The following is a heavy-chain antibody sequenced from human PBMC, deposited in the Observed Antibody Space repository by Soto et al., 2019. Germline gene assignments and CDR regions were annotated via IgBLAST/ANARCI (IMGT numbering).Heavy chain of an antibody. CDR3: ARANFVTIFGVVITNWYFDL. CDR1: GFTFSSYW. CDR2: ITQGGSEK. V-gene: IGHV3-7*05. Sequence: EVQLVESGGGLVQPGGSLRLSCAASGFTFSSYWMSWVRQAPGKGLEWVANITQGGSEKYYVDSVKGRFTISRDNAKNSLYLQMNSLRAEDTAVYYCARANFVTIFGVVITNWYFDLWGRGTLVTVSS. J-gene: IGHJ2*01. D-gene: IGHD3-3*01.